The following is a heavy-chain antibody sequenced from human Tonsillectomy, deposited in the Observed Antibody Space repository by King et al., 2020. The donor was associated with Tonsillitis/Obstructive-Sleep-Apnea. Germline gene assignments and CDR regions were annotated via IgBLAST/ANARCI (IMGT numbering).Heavy chain of an antibody. D-gene: IGHD3-9*01. CDR1: GYTLTELS. J-gene: IGHJ4*02. V-gene: IGHV1-24*01. CDR3: ATFAPPVRCPRNRLVLLDY. CDR2: FDPEDGET. Sequence: VQLVESGAEVKKPGASVKVSCKVSGYTLTELSMHWVRQAPGKGLEWMGGFDPEDGETIYAQQFQGRVTMTEDTSTDTAYMELSSLRSEDTAVYYCATFAPPVRCPRNRLVLLDYWGQGTLVTVSS.